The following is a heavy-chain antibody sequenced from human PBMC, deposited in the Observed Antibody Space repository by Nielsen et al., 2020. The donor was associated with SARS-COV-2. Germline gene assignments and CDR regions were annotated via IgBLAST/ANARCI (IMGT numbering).Heavy chain of an antibody. CDR2: IYYSGST. Sequence: SETLSLTCTVSGGSIRSHYWSWIRQPPGKGLEWIGYIYYSGSTNYNPSLESRVTISIDTSKHQFSLRLSSVTAADTAIYYCARERDFWSGYKAFEIWGQGTVVTVSS. CDR1: GGSIRSHY. V-gene: IGHV4-59*11. J-gene: IGHJ3*02. D-gene: IGHD3-3*01. CDR3: ARERDFWSGYKAFEI.